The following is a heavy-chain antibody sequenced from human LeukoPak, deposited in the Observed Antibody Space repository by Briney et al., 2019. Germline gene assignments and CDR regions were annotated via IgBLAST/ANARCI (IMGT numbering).Heavy chain of an antibody. CDR2: INHSGNT. V-gene: IGHV4-34*01. Sequence: PSETLSLTCAVYAGSFSGYYWSRIRQAPGKGLEWIGEINHSGNTNYNPSLKSRVTISLDTSKNQFSLKLNSVTAADTAVYYCVTEPVYCTGGRCFGGWFDPWGQGTLVTVSS. CDR3: VTEPVYCTGGRCFGGWFDP. J-gene: IGHJ5*02. D-gene: IGHD2-8*02. CDR1: AGSFSGYY.